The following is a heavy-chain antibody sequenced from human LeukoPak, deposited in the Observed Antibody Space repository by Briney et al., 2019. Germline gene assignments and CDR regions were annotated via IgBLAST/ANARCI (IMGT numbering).Heavy chain of an antibody. CDR2: IRYDGSNK. Sequence: GGSLRLSXAASGFTFSSYGMHWVRQAPGKGLEWVAFIRYDGSNKYYADSVKGRFTISRDNSKNTLYLQMNSLRAEDTAVYYCAKEVSIVGATRGDYWGQGTLVTVSS. CDR3: AKEVSIVGATRGDY. D-gene: IGHD1-26*01. CDR1: GFTFSSYG. V-gene: IGHV3-30*02. J-gene: IGHJ4*02.